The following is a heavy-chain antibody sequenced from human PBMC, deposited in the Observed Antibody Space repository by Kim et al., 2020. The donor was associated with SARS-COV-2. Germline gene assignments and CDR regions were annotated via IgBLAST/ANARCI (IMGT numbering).Heavy chain of an antibody. J-gene: IGHJ2*01. CDR3: ARCVFEGGGDFCWYFDL. V-gene: IGHV3-7*03. D-gene: IGHD3-3*01. Sequence: GGSLRLSCAASGFTISANWMTWVRQVPGKGLEWVANIKKDGGQKTYGDSVKGRFTISRDNAKESVYLQMNSLTVDDTAVYYCARCVFEGGGDFCWYFDL. CDR2: IKKDGGQK. CDR1: GFTISANW.